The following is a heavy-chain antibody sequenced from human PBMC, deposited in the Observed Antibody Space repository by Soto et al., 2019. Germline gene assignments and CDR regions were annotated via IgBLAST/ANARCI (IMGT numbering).Heavy chain of an antibody. V-gene: IGHV3-23*01. CDR3: AQRGGSGYYGAFDY. CDR2: VSVSGYTT. Sequence: EVQLLESGGGLVQPGGSLRVSCAASGFTFSTYAMSWFRQAPGKGLEGVSGVSVSGYTTYYADSVKGRFTISRDNSKNTLYLQMNSLRGEDTAVYYCAQRGGSGYYGAFDYWGQGTLVTVSS. CDR1: GFTFSTYA. J-gene: IGHJ4*02. D-gene: IGHD3-22*01.